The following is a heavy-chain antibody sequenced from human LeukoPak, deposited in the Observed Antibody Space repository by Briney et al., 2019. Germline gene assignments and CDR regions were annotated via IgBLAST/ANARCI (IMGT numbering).Heavy chain of an antibody. CDR1: GYSISSGYY. J-gene: IGHJ3*02. D-gene: IGHD3-16*01. Sequence: SETLSLTCTVSGYSISSGYYWGWIRQPPGKGLEWIGSIYHSGSTYYNPSLKSRVTISVDTSKNQFSLKLSSVTAADTAVYYCARFSFWGDDAFDIWGLGTMVTVSS. CDR3: ARFSFWGDDAFDI. V-gene: IGHV4-38-2*02. CDR2: IYHSGST.